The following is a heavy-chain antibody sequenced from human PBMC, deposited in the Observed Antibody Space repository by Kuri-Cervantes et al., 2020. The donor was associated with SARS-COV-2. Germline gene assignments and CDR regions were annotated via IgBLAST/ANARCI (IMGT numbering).Heavy chain of an antibody. CDR3: ASPRYYDFWSGPAGVMDV. V-gene: IGHV3-33*01. CDR2: IWYDGSNK. Sequence: GESLKISCAASGFTFSSYGMHWVRQAPGKGLEWVAVIWYDGSNKYYADSVKGRFTISRDNSKNTLYLQMNSLRAEDTAVYYCASPRYYDFWSGPAGVMDVWGQGTTVTVSS. CDR1: GFTFSSYG. J-gene: IGHJ6*02. D-gene: IGHD3-3*01.